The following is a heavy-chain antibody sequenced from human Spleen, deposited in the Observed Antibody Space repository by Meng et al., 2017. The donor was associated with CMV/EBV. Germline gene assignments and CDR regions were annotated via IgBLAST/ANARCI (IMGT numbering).Heavy chain of an antibody. CDR2: IYSGGSST. CDR3: AAPYSSGSGIDY. D-gene: IGHD6-19*01. J-gene: IGHJ4*02. CDR1: GFTFSSYA. Sequence: SCAACGFTFSSYAMSGVRQAPGKGLEWVSVIYSGGSSTYYSDSVKGRFTISRDNSKNTLYLQMNSLRAEDTAVYYCAAPYSSGSGIDYWGQGTLVTVSS. V-gene: IGHV3-23*03.